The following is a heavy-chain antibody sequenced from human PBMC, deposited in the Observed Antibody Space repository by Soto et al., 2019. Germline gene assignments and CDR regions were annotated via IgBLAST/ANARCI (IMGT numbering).Heavy chain of an antibody. CDR1: GYTFISHG. Sequence: VQLVQSGVEVKKPGASVKVSCKASGYTFISHGISWVRQPPGQGLEWLGWISGKTGNTNFAQRLQGRVTLTTDTSTSTAYMELRSLRSDDTAVYYCARVSSSIVVVPDYSMDVWGQGTTVTVS. CDR3: ARVSSSIVVVPDYSMDV. V-gene: IGHV1-18*04. D-gene: IGHD3-22*01. J-gene: IGHJ6*02. CDR2: ISGKTGNT.